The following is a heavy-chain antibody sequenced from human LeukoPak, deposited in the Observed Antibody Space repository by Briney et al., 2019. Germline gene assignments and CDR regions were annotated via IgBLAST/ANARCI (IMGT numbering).Heavy chain of an antibody. CDR2: INQDGRQK. D-gene: IGHD1-26*01. CDR3: ARDPDQIVGANFDY. V-gene: IGHV3-7*01. Sequence: PGGSLGLSCAASGFTFSTYWMNWVRQAPGKGLEWVANINQDGRQKYYVDSVKGRFTISRDNAKNSLYLQMNSLRAEDTAVYYCARDPDQIVGANFDYWGQGTLVTVSS. CDR1: GFTFSTYW. J-gene: IGHJ4*02.